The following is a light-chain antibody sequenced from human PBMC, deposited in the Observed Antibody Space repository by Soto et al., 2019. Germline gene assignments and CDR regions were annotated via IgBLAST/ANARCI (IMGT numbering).Light chain of an antibody. V-gene: IGKV3-20*01. CDR2: GTS. J-gene: IGKJ1*01. Sequence: EMVLTQSPGTLSLSPGERATLSCRASQSVSSSYLAWYQQKPGQAPRLLIYGTSSRSTAIPDRFSGSGSGTDFTLTISRLEPEDFAVYYCQQSGSSSWTFGPGTTV. CDR3: QQSGSSSWT. CDR1: QSVSSSY.